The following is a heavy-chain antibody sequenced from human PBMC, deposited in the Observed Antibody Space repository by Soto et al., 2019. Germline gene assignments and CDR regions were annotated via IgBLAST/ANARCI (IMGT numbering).Heavy chain of an antibody. V-gene: IGHV1-69*01. CDR2: IIPIFGTA. J-gene: IGHJ5*02. CDR3: AREPRTGPDSYGNSWFDP. D-gene: IGHD5-18*01. CDR1: GGTFSSYA. Sequence: QVPLVQSGAEVKKPGSSVKVSCKASGGTFSSYAISWVRQAPGQGLEWMGGIIPIFGTANYAQKFQGRVTITADESTSTAYMELSSLRSEDTAVYYCAREPRTGPDSYGNSWFDPWGQGTLVTVSS.